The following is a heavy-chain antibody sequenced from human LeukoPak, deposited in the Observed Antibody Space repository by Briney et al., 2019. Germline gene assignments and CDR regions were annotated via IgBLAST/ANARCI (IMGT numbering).Heavy chain of an antibody. CDR2: IYYSGST. Sequence: SETLSLTCTVSGVSVSSGTYYWSWIRQPPGKGLEWIGYIYYSGSTNYNPSLKSRVTISVDTSKNQLSLKLSSVTAADTAVYYCARDRVRGNSNPFFDYWGQGTLVTVSS. CDR3: ARDRVRGNSNPFFDY. CDR1: GVSVSSGTYY. J-gene: IGHJ4*02. D-gene: IGHD4-11*01. V-gene: IGHV4-61*01.